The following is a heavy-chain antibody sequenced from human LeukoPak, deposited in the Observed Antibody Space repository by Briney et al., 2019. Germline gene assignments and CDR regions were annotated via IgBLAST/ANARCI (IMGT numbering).Heavy chain of an antibody. CDR2: ISSSGSTI. V-gene: IGHV3-48*03. CDR1: GFTFSSYE. D-gene: IGHD3-16*02. Sequence: PGGSLRLSCAASGFTFSSYEMNWVRQAPGKGLEWVSYISSSGSTIYYADSVKGRFTISRDNAKNSLYLQMNSLRAEHTAVYYCARGNDYVWGSYRYFDYWGQGTLVTVSS. J-gene: IGHJ4*02. CDR3: ARGNDYVWGSYRYFDY.